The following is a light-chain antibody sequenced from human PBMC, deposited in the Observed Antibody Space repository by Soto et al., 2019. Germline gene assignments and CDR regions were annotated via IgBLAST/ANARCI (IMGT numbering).Light chain of an antibody. J-gene: IGLJ2*01. Sequence: QSAPTQPASVSGSPGQSITISCTGTSSDVGSYNYVSWYQQHPGKAPKLMIYDVSDRPSGVSNRFSGSKSGNTASLTISGLQADDEADYSCSSYTRSSTLMVFGGGTKLTVL. CDR3: SSYTRSSTLMV. V-gene: IGLV2-14*01. CDR1: SSDVGSYNY. CDR2: DVS.